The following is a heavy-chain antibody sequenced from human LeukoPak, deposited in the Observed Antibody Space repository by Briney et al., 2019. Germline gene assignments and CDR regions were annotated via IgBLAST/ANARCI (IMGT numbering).Heavy chain of an antibody. J-gene: IGHJ4*02. CDR2: ISGSGGST. CDR3: AKGDLYYFDY. CDR1: GFTFSTYA. D-gene: IGHD2/OR15-2a*01. V-gene: IGHV3-23*01. Sequence: GGCLRLSCAASGFTFSTYAMSWVRQAPGKGLEGVSGISGSGGSTYYADSVKGRFTISRDNSKNTLYLQMNSLRAEDTAVYYCAKGDLYYFDYWGQGTLVTVSS.